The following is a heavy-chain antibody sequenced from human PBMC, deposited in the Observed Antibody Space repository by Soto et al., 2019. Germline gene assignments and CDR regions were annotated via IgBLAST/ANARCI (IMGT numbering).Heavy chain of an antibody. CDR3: AKDRDYDFWSGYPGIAFDI. V-gene: IGHV3-23*01. J-gene: IGHJ3*02. D-gene: IGHD3-3*01. CDR2: ISGSGGST. Sequence: GWSLRLSCAASGFTFSSYAMSWVRQAPGKGLEWVSAISGSGGSTYYADSVKGRFTISRDNSKNTLYLQMNSLRAEDTAVYYCAKDRDYDFWSGYPGIAFDIWGQGTMVTVSS. CDR1: GFTFSSYA.